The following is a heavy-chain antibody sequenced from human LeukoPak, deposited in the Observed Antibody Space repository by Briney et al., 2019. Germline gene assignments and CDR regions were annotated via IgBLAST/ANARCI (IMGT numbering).Heavy chain of an antibody. V-gene: IGHV3-64*01. CDR1: GFTFSSYA. Sequence: GGSRRLSCAASGFTFSSYAMHWVRQAPGKGLEYVSAISSNGGSTYYANSVKGRFTISRDNSKNTLYLQMGSLRAEDMAVYYCARGSGYSYGTPFDYWGQGTLVTVSS. J-gene: IGHJ4*02. D-gene: IGHD5-18*01. CDR2: ISSNGGST. CDR3: ARGSGYSYGTPFDY.